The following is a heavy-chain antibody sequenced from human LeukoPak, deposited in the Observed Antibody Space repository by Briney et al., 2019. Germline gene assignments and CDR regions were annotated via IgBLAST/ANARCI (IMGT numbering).Heavy chain of an antibody. CDR3: ARASGVYYYGSGSYYKGVDYFDY. V-gene: IGHV4-34*01. J-gene: IGHJ4*02. Sequence: SETLSLTCAVYGGFFSGYYWSWIRQPPGKGLEWIGEINHSGSTNYNPSLKSRVTISVDTSKNQFSLKLSSVTAADTAVYYCARASGVYYYGSGSYYKGVDYFDYWGQGTLVTVSS. CDR1: GGFFSGYY. D-gene: IGHD3-10*01. CDR2: INHSGST.